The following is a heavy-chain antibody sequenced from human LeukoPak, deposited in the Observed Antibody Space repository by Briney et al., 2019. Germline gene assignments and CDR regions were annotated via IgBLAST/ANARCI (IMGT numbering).Heavy chain of an antibody. CDR2: ISSSSSYI. CDR3: ARETGPQHSSSSVDY. Sequence: GGSLRLSCAASGFTFSSYSMNWVRQAPGKGLEWVSSISSSSSYIYYADSVKGRFTISRDNAKNSLYLQMNSLRAEDTAVYYCARETGPQHSSSSVDYWGQGTLVTVSS. V-gene: IGHV3-21*01. J-gene: IGHJ4*02. CDR1: GFTFSSYS. D-gene: IGHD6-6*01.